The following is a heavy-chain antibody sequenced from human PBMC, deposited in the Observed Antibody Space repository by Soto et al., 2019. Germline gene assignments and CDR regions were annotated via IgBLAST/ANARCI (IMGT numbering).Heavy chain of an antibody. CDR1: EGTFSSYA. D-gene: IGHD1-26*01. CDR2: IIPIFGTA. CDR3: ARDSSWEDYFDY. Sequence: QFQLLRSGAEVKKPGSSVKVSCKASEGTFSSYAISWGRQAPGQGLEWMGGIIPIFGTANYAQKFQGRVTITADESTSTAYMELSSLRSEDTAVYYCARDSSWEDYFDYWGQGTLVTVSS. J-gene: IGHJ4*02. V-gene: IGHV1-69*12.